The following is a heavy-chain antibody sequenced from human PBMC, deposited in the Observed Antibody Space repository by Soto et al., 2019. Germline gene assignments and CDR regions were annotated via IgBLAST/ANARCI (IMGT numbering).Heavy chain of an antibody. D-gene: IGHD2-21*01. CDR1: VFTFSDAW. Sequence: RVSLRLSCASSVFTFSDAWISWVRHAPGNVLDWVVRIKSKSDGGTTEYAAPVRGRFTISRDDSKNTLYLQMNSLKTEDTAVYYCTTDLWRIAVVVGSNGYHNPWGQGTPVTVYS. J-gene: IGHJ5*02. CDR2: IKSKSDGGTT. CDR3: TTDLWRIAVVVGSNGYHNP. V-gene: IGHV3-15*01.